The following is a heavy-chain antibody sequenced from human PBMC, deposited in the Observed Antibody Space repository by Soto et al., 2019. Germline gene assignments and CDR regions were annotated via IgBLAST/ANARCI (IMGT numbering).Heavy chain of an antibody. J-gene: IGHJ5*02. Sequence: QVQLQESGPGLVKPSQTLSLSCTVSGGSISSGGYYWSWIRQHPGKGLEWIGYIHHIGSTYYNPSLKSRVAISVDTSKNQFSLRLRSVTAAGTAMYYCARVPVAPENWFDPWGQGTLVTVSA. D-gene: IGHD2-21*01. CDR3: ARVPVAPENWFDP. CDR2: IHHIGST. CDR1: GGSISSGGYY. V-gene: IGHV4-31*03.